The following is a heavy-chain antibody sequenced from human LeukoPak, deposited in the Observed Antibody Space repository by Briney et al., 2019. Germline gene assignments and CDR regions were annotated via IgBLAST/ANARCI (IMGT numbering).Heavy chain of an antibody. V-gene: IGHV3-23*01. CDR2: ISGSGGST. CDR1: GFTFGSYE. D-gene: IGHD3-10*01. Sequence: PGGSLRLSCEASGFTFGSYEMTWVRQAPGKGLEWVSAISGSGGSTYYADSVKGRFTISRDDPHNTLYLQMNSLRAEDTAVYFCARGGVDYYGSGTYYLMYYFDYWGQGALVTVSS. CDR3: ARGGVDYYGSGTYYLMYYFDY. J-gene: IGHJ4*02.